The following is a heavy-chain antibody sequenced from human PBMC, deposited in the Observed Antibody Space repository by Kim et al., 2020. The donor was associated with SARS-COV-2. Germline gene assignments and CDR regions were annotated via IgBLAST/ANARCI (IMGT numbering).Heavy chain of an antibody. CDR3: ANSYSYGFIY. CDR1: GFTFDDYA. V-gene: IGHV3-9*01. J-gene: IGHJ4*02. Sequence: GGSLRLSCAASGFTFDDYAMHWVRQAPGKGLEWVSGISWNSGSIGYADSVKGRFTISRDNAKNSLYLQMNSLRAEDTALYYCANSYSYGFIYWGQGTLVTVSS. D-gene: IGHD5-18*01. CDR2: ISWNSGSI.